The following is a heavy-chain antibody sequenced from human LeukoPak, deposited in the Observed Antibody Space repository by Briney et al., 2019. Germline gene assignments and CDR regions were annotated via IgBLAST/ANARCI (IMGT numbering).Heavy chain of an antibody. V-gene: IGHV4-34*01. J-gene: IGHJ4*02. D-gene: IGHD5-18*01. Sequence: SETLPLTCAVYGGSFSGYYWSWIRQPPGKGLEWIGEINHSGSTNYNPSLKSRVTISVDTSKNQFSLKLSSVTAADTAVYYCARTGYSYGYVTDYWGQGTLVTVSS. CDR1: GGSFSGYY. CDR2: INHSGST. CDR3: ARTGYSYGYVTDY.